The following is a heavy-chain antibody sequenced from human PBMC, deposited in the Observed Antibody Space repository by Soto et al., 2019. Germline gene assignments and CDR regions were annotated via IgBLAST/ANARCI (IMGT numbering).Heavy chain of an antibody. CDR1: GFTFNLYA. J-gene: IGHJ3*01. CDR3: VKDRAGGYCSGGRCYPWDAFDV. CDR2: ISGTGGST. D-gene: IGHD2-15*01. Sequence: PGGSLRLSCSASGFTFNLYAMHWVRRAPGKGLEYVSAISGTGGSTDYVDSVKGRFTISRDNSKNTVYLQMSSLRPEDTALYYCVKDRAGGYCSGGRCYPWDAFDVWGLGTRVTVS. V-gene: IGHV3-64D*06.